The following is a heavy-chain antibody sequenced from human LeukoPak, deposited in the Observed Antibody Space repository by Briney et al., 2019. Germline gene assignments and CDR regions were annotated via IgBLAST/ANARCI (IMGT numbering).Heavy chain of an antibody. CDR2: IYPSDSDT. J-gene: IGHJ4*02. CDR3: ARPLQGIVGATGFDY. D-gene: IGHD1-26*01. Sequence: GESLKISCQGSEYSFATYWIAWLRQMPGKGLEWMGIIYPSDSDTRYSPSFQGQVTISADKSIKTAYLRWSSLKASDTAMYYCARPLQGIVGATGFDYWGQGTLVTVSS. CDR1: EYSFATYW. V-gene: IGHV5-51*01.